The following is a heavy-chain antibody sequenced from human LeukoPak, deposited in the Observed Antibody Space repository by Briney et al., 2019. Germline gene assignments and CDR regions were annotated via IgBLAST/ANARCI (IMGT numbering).Heavy chain of an antibody. CDR2: IWYDGSNK. D-gene: IGHD3-9*01. J-gene: IGHJ4*02. Sequence: GGSLRLSCAASGFTFSSYGMHWVRQAPGKGLKWVAVIWYDGSNKYYEGSVKGRFTISRDNSKNTLYLQMNSLRAEDTAVYYCAREIRYFEWFQADYWGQGTLVTVSS. V-gene: IGHV3-33*01. CDR3: AREIRYFEWFQADY. CDR1: GFTFSSYG.